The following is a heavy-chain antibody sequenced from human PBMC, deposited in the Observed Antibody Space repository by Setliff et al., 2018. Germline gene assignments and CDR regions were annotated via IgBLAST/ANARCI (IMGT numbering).Heavy chain of an antibody. D-gene: IGHD1-26*01. CDR3: ARAHSGSDFHDPFDI. V-gene: IGHV1-8*03. CDR2: LNPSSGNT. CDR1: GYSFTSND. Sequence: ASVKVSCKASGYSFTSNDINWVRQATGQGPEWMGWLNPSSGNTGYAPKFQGRVTITRSTSLGTAYMELSSLRSEDTAIYYCARAHSGSDFHDPFDIWGQGTMVTVSS. J-gene: IGHJ3*02.